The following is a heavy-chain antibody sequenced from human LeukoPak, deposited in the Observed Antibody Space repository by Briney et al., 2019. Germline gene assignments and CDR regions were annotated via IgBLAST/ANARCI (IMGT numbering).Heavy chain of an antibody. CDR2: ISYDGSNK. J-gene: IGHJ4*02. CDR3: AKGVTYYYDSSGSWEDY. V-gene: IGHV3-30*18. CDR1: GFTFSSYG. Sequence: GGSLRLSCAASGFTFSSYGMHWVRQAPGKGLEWVAVISYDGSNKYYADSVKGRFTISRDNSKNTLYLQMNSLRAEDTAVYYCAKGVTYYYDSSGSWEDYWGQGTLVTVSS. D-gene: IGHD3-22*01.